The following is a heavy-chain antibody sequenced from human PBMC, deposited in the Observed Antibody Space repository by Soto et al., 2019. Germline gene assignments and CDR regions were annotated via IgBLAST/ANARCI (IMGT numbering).Heavy chain of an antibody. CDR2: ISSIITTI. CDR1: GFTFSSYS. CDR3: AREYSSSWYYFDY. V-gene: IGHV3-48*01. D-gene: IGHD6-13*01. Sequence: EVQLAESGGGLVQPGGSLRLSCAASGFTFSSYSMNWVRQAPGKGLEWVSYISSIITTISYADSVKGRFTISRDNAKNSLYLQMNSLRADDTAVYYCAREYSSSWYYFDYWGQGTLVTVSS. J-gene: IGHJ4*02.